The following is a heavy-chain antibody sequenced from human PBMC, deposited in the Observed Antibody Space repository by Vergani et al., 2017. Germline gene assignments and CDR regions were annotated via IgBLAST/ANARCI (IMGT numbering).Heavy chain of an antibody. V-gene: IGHV4-38-2*01. CDR2: IHHSGDT. J-gene: IGHJ6*04. D-gene: IGHD3-10*01. CDR1: DSSIMTNPY. Sequence: QVQLQESAPGLVKPSETLTLTCDVSDSSIMTNPYWGWFRQSPGKGLEWIGCIHHSGDTHYNSSLKSRVSISIVSSSKFSLSLTSVTAADTAIYYCARHRGSGGFFPSSYFYGMDGWGDGTTVTVPS. CDR3: ARHRGSGGFFPSSYFYGMDG.